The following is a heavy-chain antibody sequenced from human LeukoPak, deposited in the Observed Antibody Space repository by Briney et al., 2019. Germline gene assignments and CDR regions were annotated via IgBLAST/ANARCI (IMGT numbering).Heavy chain of an antibody. CDR2: IYPRDGST. CDR3: ARGQYNWNDPNDY. CDR1: GYTFTSNY. Sequence: ASVKVSCKASGYTFTSNYIHWVRQAPGQGLEWMGMIYPRDGSTSYAQKFQGRVTMTTDTSTSTAYMELRSLRSDDTAVYYCARGQYNWNDPNDYWGQGTLVTVSS. J-gene: IGHJ4*02. D-gene: IGHD1-1*01. V-gene: IGHV1-46*01.